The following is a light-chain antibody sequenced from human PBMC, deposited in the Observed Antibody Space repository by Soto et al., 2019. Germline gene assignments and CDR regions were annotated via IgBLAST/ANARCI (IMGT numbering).Light chain of an antibody. Sequence: DIQMTQSPSSLSASVGDRVTITCRASQTISSFLNWYQQKPGIAPKLLIYAASSLQSGVPSRFSGSGSGTDFTLTISSLQPEDFATDYCQQSYSTRTWTFGQGTKVEIK. CDR1: QTISSF. CDR3: QQSYSTRTWT. V-gene: IGKV1-39*01. J-gene: IGKJ1*01. CDR2: AAS.